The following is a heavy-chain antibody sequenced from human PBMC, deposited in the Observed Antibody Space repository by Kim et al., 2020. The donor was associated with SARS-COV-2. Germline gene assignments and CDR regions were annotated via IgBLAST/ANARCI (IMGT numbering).Heavy chain of an antibody. Sequence: GGSLRLSCAASGFTFSSYWMSWVRQAPGKGLEWVANIKQDGSEKYYVDSVKGRFTISRDNAKNSLYLQMNSLRAEDTAVYYCARAPGTNDYGDYVADAFDIWGQGTMVTVSS. CDR3: ARAPGTNDYGDYVADAFDI. J-gene: IGHJ3*02. V-gene: IGHV3-7*04. CDR2: IKQDGSEK. CDR1: GFTFSSYW. D-gene: IGHD4-17*01.